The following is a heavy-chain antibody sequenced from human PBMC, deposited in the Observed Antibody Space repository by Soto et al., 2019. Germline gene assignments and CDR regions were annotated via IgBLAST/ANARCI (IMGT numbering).Heavy chain of an antibody. V-gene: IGHV2-5*02. D-gene: IGHD3-22*01. J-gene: IGHJ2*01. CDR3: AHRRGVYDSSGYGYWYFDL. Sequence: QITLKESGPPLVKPTQTLTLTCTFSGFSLSTSGVGVGWIRQPPGKALEWLALIYWDDDKRYSPSLKSRLTIAKDTTKNQVVLTMTSMAPLDTATYDCAHRRGVYDSSGYGYWYFDLGGRGTLVTVSP. CDR1: GFSLSTSGVG. CDR2: IYWDDDK.